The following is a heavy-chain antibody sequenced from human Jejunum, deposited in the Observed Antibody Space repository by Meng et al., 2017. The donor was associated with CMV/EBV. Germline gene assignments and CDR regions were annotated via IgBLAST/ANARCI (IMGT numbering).Heavy chain of an antibody. CDR1: GFTFGSDG. CDR3: AKQDATYYFDS. Sequence: CATSGFTFGSDGMHWVRQAPGKGLEWVAVIWYDGNKESYVDSVKGRFSISRDSSKKTSYLQMTNLRAEDTAVYYCAKQDATYYFDSWGPGTLVTSPQ. J-gene: IGHJ4*02. V-gene: IGHV3-33*06. CDR2: IWYDGNKE.